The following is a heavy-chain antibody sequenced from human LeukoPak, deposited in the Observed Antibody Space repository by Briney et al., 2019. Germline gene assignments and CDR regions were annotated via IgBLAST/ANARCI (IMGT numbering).Heavy chain of an antibody. Sequence: ASVKISCKASGSTFTSYAMHWVRQAPGQRLEWMGWINAGNGNTKYSQEFQGRVTITRDTSASTAYMELSSLRSEDMAVYYCARDRGYYDNWFDPWGQGTLVTVSS. J-gene: IGHJ5*02. CDR1: GSTFTSYA. D-gene: IGHD3-22*01. CDR3: ARDRGYYDNWFDP. CDR2: INAGNGNT. V-gene: IGHV1-3*03.